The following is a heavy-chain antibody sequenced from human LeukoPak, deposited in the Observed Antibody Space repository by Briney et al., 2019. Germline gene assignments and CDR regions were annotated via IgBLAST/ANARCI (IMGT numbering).Heavy chain of an antibody. CDR3: AKDGSSSWYYYYYGMDV. Sequence: PGASLRLSCAASGFTFSSYAMTWVRQAPGKGLEWVSTISGSGGSTYSADSVKGGFTISRDNSKNTLYLQMSSLRAEDTAVYYCAKDGSSSWYYYYYGMDVWGQGTTVTVSS. V-gene: IGHV3-23*01. CDR2: ISGSGGST. J-gene: IGHJ6*02. D-gene: IGHD6-13*01. CDR1: GFTFSSYA.